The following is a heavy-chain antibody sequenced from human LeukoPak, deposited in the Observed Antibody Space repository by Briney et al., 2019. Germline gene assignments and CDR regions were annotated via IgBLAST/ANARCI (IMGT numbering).Heavy chain of an antibody. Sequence: PGGAVRLSCAASGFTFSNYWMSWVRQAPGKGLEWVANIKQDGSEKYYVDSVQGRFTISRDNAKSSLFLQMNSLRAEDTAVYYCARDSSPGYYDYVWGTYPRYWGQGTLVTVSS. D-gene: IGHD3-16*02. CDR3: ARDSSPGYYDYVWGTYPRY. CDR2: IKQDGSEK. V-gene: IGHV3-7*05. J-gene: IGHJ4*02. CDR1: GFTFSNYW.